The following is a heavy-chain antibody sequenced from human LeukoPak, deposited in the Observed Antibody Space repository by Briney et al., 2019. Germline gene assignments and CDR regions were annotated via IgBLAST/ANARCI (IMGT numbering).Heavy chain of an antibody. Sequence: SETLSLTCSVSDGSIRTYYWSWIRQSPGQGLEWIGNIYYRGDINYNPSLKSRVIISIDTSKNQFSLKVTSLTAADTAVYYCATNKNWAEADWGQGTLVIVSS. CDR2: IYYRGDI. CDR1: DGSIRTYY. CDR3: ATNKNWAEAD. J-gene: IGHJ4*02. V-gene: IGHV4-59*03. D-gene: IGHD7-27*01.